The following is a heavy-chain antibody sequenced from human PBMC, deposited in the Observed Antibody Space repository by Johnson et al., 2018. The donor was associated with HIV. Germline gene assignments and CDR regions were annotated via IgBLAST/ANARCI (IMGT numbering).Heavy chain of an antibody. CDR3: ARHKGQQYDTFDI. Sequence: QMQLVESGGGVVQPGGSLRLSCAASGFTFSSYGMHWVRQAPGKGLEWVAVIWYDGSNTYYADSVKGRFTISRDNSKNTLYLQMNSLRAGDTAVYYCARHKGQQYDTFDIWGQGTMVTVSS. CDR1: GFTFSSYG. J-gene: IGHJ3*02. D-gene: IGHD6-13*01. V-gene: IGHV3-30*19. CDR2: IWYDGSNT.